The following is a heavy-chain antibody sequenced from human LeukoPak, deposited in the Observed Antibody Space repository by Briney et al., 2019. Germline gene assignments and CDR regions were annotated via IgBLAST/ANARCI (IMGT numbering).Heavy chain of an antibody. J-gene: IGHJ4*02. D-gene: IGHD5-18*01. CDR3: AKGRRGYPPGY. CDR1: GFTFSSYG. V-gene: IGHV3-23*01. Sequence: GGSLRLSCAASGFTFSSYGMSWVRQAPGKALEWVSGISSGGGSTYYADSVKGRFTISRDNSKNTLYLQMNSLRAEDTAVYYCAKGRRGYPPGYWGQGTLVTVSS. CDR2: ISSGGGST.